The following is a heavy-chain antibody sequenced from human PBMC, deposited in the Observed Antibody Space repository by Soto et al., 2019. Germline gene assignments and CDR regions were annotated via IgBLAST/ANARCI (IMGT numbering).Heavy chain of an antibody. CDR1: GYSFTSYW. V-gene: IGHV5-10-1*01. D-gene: IGHD2-2*01. J-gene: IGHJ4*02. CDR3: AKDRYCSATSCQDFGS. Sequence: PGESLKISCKGSGYSFTSYWISWVRQMPGKGLEWMGRIDPSDSYTNHSPSFQGHVTISADKSISTAYLQWSSLRVEDTAVYYCAKDRYCSATSCQDFGSWGQGTLVTVSS. CDR2: IDPSDSYT.